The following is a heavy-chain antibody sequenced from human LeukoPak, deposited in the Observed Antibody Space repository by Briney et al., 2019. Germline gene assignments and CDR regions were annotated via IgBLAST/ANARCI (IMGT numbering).Heavy chain of an antibody. CDR1: GFTFSSYW. CDR3: ARDLRDGYNSYYFDY. CDR2: IKQDGSEK. V-gene: IGHV3-7*01. D-gene: IGHD5-24*01. J-gene: IGHJ4*02. Sequence: GGSLRLSCAASGFTFSSYWMSWVRQAPGKGLEWVANIKQDGSEKYYVDSVKGRFTISRDNSKNTLYLQMNSLRAEDTAVYYCARDLRDGYNSYYFDYWGQGTLVTVSS.